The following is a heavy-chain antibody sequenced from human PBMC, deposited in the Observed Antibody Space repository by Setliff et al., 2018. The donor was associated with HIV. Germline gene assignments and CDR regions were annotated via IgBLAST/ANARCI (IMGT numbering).Heavy chain of an antibody. CDR2: IYTSGST. CDR3: ARVGGAAAGKYYFDY. D-gene: IGHD6-13*01. V-gene: IGHV4-4*08. J-gene: IGHJ4*02. Sequence: SETLSLTCTVSGGSISSYYWSWIRQPPGKGLEWIGYIYTSGSTNYNPSLKSRVTISVDTSKNQFSLKLSSVTAADTAVYYCARVGGAAAGKYYFDYWGQGTLVTVSS. CDR1: GGSISSYY.